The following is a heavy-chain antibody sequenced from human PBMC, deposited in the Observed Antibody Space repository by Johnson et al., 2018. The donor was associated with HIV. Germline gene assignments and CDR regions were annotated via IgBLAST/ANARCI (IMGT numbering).Heavy chain of an antibody. CDR1: GFRFDDYG. CDR2: INWNGGRT. J-gene: IGHJ3*01. V-gene: IGHV3-20*04. D-gene: IGHD2/OR15-2a*01. CDR3: VRGGVGYQNFYDRFDV. Sequence: VQLVESGGGVVRPGGSLRLSCTVAGFRFDDYGMSWVRQAPGKGLEWISTINWNGGRTGYVDSLKGRFTISRDNAKNSLYLQMDSLRPEDTSLYYCVRGGVGYQNFYDRFDVWGQGTVVTVSS.